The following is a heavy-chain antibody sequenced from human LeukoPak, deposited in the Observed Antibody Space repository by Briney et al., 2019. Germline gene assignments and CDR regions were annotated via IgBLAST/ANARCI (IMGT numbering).Heavy chain of an antibody. Sequence: PSETLSLTCTVSGGSISSYYWSWIRQPPGKGLEWIGYIYYSGSTNYNPSLKSRVTISVDTPKNQFSLKLSSVTAADTAVYYCARDLKLDGSSGYYAFDIWGQGTMVTVSS. CDR3: ARDLKLDGSSGYYAFDI. V-gene: IGHV4-59*01. D-gene: IGHD3-22*01. J-gene: IGHJ3*02. CDR1: GGSISSYY. CDR2: IYYSGST.